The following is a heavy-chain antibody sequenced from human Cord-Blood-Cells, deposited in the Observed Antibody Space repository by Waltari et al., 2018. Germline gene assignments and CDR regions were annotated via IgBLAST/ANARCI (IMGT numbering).Heavy chain of an antibody. V-gene: IGHV1-8*02. Sequence: QVQLVQSGAEVKKPGASVKVSCKASGYTFTSYDINWVRQATGHGLAWMGWMHPNSGNTGYAQKFQGRGTMTRNTAISTGYMELSSLRAEDTAVYFCARGLYSSSWITLYYYDYMDVWGEGTTVTVSS. CDR3: ARGLYSSSWITLYYYDYMDV. CDR2: MHPNSGNT. CDR1: GYTFTSYD. J-gene: IGHJ6*03. D-gene: IGHD6-13*01.